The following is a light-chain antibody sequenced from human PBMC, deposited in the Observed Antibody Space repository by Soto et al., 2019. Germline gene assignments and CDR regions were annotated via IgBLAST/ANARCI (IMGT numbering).Light chain of an antibody. CDR3: QQSHSLPIT. Sequence: DLQMTQSPSSLSASVGDKITINCRASQSINTFLNWYQQKPGKAPKLLIYSASTLQGGVPSRFSGSGAGTDFTLTISSLQPEDSATYYCQQSHSLPITFGQGTRLEIK. CDR1: QSINTF. CDR2: SAS. V-gene: IGKV1-39*01. J-gene: IGKJ5*01.